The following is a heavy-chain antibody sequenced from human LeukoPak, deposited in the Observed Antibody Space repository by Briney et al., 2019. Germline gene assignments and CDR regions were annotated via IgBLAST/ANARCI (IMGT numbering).Heavy chain of an antibody. D-gene: IGHD3-16*01. CDR3: AVARGHGGSEY. CDR2: IYYSGST. CDR1: GGSISSYY. J-gene: IGHJ4*02. Sequence: PETLSLTCTVSGGSISSYYWSWIRQPPGKGLEWVGYIYYSGSTNYNPSLKSRVTISVDTSKNKFSLKLSSVTAADTAVYYCAVARGHGGSEYWGQGTLVTVSS. V-gene: IGHV4-59*12.